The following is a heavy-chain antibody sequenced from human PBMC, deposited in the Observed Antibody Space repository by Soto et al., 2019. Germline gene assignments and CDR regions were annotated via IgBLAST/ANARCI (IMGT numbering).Heavy chain of an antibody. CDR3: ARKSGYYYYGMDV. J-gene: IGHJ6*02. V-gene: IGHV4-61*01. D-gene: IGHD3-3*01. CDR2: IYYSGST. Sequence: PSETLSLTCTVSGGSVSSGSYYWSWIRQPPGKGLEWIGYIYYSGSTNYNPSLKSRVTISVDTSKNQFSLKLSSVTAADTAVYYCARKSGYYYYGMDVWGQGTTVTVSS. CDR1: GGSVSSGSYY.